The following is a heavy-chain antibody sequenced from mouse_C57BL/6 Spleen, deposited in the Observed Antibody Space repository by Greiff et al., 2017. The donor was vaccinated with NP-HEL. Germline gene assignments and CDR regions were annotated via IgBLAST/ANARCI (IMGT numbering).Heavy chain of an antibody. CDR2: ISSGSSTI. J-gene: IGHJ1*03. D-gene: IGHD1-1*01. Sequence: EVQLQESGGGLVKPGGSLKLSCAASGFTFSDYGMHWVRQAPEKGLEWVAYISSGSSTIYYADTVKGRFTISRDNAKNTLFLQMTSLRSEDTAMYYCARPYYGSSYHWYFDVWGTGTTVTVSS. CDR3: ARPYYGSSYHWYFDV. CDR1: GFTFSDYG. V-gene: IGHV5-17*01.